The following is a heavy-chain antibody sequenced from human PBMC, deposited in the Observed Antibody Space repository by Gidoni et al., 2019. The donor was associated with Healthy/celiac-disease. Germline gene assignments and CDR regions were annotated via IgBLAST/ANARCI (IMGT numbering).Heavy chain of an antibody. CDR2: ISGSGGST. D-gene: IGHD6-6*01. Sequence: TASGFTFSSYAMSGFRQAPGQGLEWVSAISGSGGSTYYADSVKGRFTISRDNSKNTLYLQMNSRRAEDTAVYYCAKGLAARLYYYGMDVWGQGTTVTVSS. J-gene: IGHJ6*02. CDR3: AKGLAARLYYYGMDV. V-gene: IGHV3-23*01. CDR1: GFTFSSYA.